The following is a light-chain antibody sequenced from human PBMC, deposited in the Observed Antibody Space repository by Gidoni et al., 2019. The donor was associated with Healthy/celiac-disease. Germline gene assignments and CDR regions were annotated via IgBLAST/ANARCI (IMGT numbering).Light chain of an antibody. CDR3: SSYTSSSTLVV. Sequence: QSALTQPASVSGSHGQSITISCTGTSSDVGGYNYVSWYQQPPGKAPKLMIYEVSNRPSGVSNRFSGSKSCNTASLTISGLQAEDEADYYCSSYTSSSTLVVFGGGTKLTVL. CDR2: EVS. J-gene: IGLJ2*01. V-gene: IGLV2-14*01. CDR1: SSDVGGYNY.